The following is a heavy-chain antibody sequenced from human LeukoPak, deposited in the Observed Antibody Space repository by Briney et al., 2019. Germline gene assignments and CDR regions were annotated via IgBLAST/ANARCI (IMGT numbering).Heavy chain of an antibody. J-gene: IGHJ5*02. D-gene: IGHD3-3*01. Sequence: ASVKVSCKASGYTFTSYGISWVRQAPGQGLEWMGWISAYNGNTNYAQKLQGRVTMTTDTSTSTAYMELRSLRSDDTAVYYCARESITIFGVVKGFDPWGQGTLVTVSS. CDR1: GYTFTSYG. V-gene: IGHV1-18*01. CDR2: ISAYNGNT. CDR3: ARESITIFGVVKGFDP.